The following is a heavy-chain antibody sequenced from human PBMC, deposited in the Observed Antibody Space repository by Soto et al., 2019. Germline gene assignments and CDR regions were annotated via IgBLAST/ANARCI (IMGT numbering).Heavy chain of an antibody. V-gene: IGHV1-69*06. CDR3: ARGTFIAARPYYFDY. J-gene: IGHJ4*02. Sequence: GASVKVSCKASGGTFSSYAISWVRQAPGQGLEWMGGIIPIFGTANYAQKFQGRVTITADKSTSTAYMELSSLRSEDTAVYYCARGTFIAARPYYFDYWGQGTLVTVS. CDR1: GGTFSSYA. CDR2: IIPIFGTA. D-gene: IGHD6-6*01.